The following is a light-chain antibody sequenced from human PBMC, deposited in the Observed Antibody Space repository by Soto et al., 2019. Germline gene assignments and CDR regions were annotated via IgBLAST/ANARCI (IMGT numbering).Light chain of an antibody. CDR1: QSLTSDY. Sequence: EIVLTQSPGTVPLSPGPRARVSXEASQSLTSDYLAWYQQKPGQTPRLLIYGASSRATGIPDRFSGSGSGTDFTLTISRLEPEDFAMFYCQQYGSSITFGQGTRLEIK. V-gene: IGKV3-20*01. CDR2: GAS. J-gene: IGKJ5*01. CDR3: QQYGSSIT.